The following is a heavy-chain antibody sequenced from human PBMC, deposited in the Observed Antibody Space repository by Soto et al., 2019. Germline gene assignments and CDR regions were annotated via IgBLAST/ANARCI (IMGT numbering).Heavy chain of an antibody. CDR3: ARYDSGGYYDY. J-gene: IGHJ4*02. D-gene: IGHD3-22*01. V-gene: IGHV1-3*01. Sequence: GASVKVSCKASGHTFTNYGIHWVRQAPGQRLEWMGWINGDIGKTKYSQKFQDRVTLTRDTSASTVYMEFISLRSEDTAVYYCARYDSGGYYDYWGQGTLVTVSS. CDR1: GHTFTNYG. CDR2: INGDIGKT.